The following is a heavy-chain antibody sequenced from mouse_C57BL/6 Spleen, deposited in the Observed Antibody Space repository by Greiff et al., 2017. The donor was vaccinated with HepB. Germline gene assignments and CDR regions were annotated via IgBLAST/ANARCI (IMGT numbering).Heavy chain of an antibody. D-gene: IGHD1-1*01. CDR2: INPGSGGT. J-gene: IGHJ4*01. CDR3: ARGGTTDYAMDY. Sequence: QVQLQQSGAELVRPGTSVKVSCKASGYAFTNYLIEWVKQRPGQGLEWIGVINPGSGGTNYNEKFKGKATLTADKSSSTAYMQLSSLTSEDSAVYFCARGGTTDYAMDYWGQGTSVTVSS. CDR1: GYAFTNYL. V-gene: IGHV1-54*01.